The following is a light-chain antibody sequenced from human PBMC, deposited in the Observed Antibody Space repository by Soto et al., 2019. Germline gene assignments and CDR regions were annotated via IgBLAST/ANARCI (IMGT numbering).Light chain of an antibody. CDR1: SSNIGAGYA. V-gene: IGLV1-40*01. CDR3: QSYDSSLSGSV. Sequence: QSALTQPPSVSGAPGQRVTISCTGSSSNIGAGYAVHWYQQFPGIAPKLLIYDNTNRPSGVPDRFSGSKSGTSASLAITGLQAEDEADYYCQSYDSSLSGSVFGGGTKVTVL. CDR2: DNT. J-gene: IGLJ2*01.